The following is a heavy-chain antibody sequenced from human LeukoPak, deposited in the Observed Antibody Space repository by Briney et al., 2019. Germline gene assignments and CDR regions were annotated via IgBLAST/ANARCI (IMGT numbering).Heavy chain of an antibody. CDR2: IYTSGNT. D-gene: IGHD6-19*01. Sequence: SETLSLTCTVSGGSISSYYWSWIRQPPGKGLEWIGNIYTSGNTNYNPSLKSRVAISVDTSENQFSLKLNSVTAADTAVYYCARPYSSGWSGAFDIWGQGTMVTVSS. J-gene: IGHJ3*02. CDR3: ARPYSSGWSGAFDI. CDR1: GGSISSYY. V-gene: IGHV4-4*09.